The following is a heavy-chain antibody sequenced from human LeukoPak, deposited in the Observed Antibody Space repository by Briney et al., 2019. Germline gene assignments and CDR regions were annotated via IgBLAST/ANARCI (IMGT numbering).Heavy chain of an antibody. CDR3: ASPRAVAGRHNFDY. CDR1: GFTFSSYA. J-gene: IGHJ4*02. CDR2: ISYDGSNK. Sequence: GGSLRLSCAASGFTFSSYAMHWVRQAPGKGLEWVAVISYDGSNKYYADSVKGRFTISRDNSKNTLYLQMNSLRAEDTAVYYCASPRAVAGRHNFDYWGQGTLVTVSS. D-gene: IGHD6-19*01. V-gene: IGHV3-30-3*01.